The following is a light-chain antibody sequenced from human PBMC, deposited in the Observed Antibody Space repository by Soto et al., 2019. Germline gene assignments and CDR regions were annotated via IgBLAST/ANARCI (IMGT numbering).Light chain of an antibody. CDR1: QSVISNF. Sequence: EIVLTQSPGTLSLSPGERATLSCRASQSVISNFFAWYQQKPGQAPRLLIYGASSRATGIPDRFSGSGSGTDFTLTITRLEPEDFALYFCQQYGTSPVTFGGGTKVEIK. J-gene: IGKJ4*01. CDR3: QQYGTSPVT. CDR2: GAS. V-gene: IGKV3-20*01.